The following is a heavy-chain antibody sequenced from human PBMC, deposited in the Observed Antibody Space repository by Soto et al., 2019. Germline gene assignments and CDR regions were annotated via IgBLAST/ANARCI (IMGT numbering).Heavy chain of an antibody. V-gene: IGHV3-23*01. CDR2: ISGSGGST. CDR3: AKDVHYGSGSPDAFDI. D-gene: IGHD3-10*01. Sequence: AGGSLRLSCAASGFTFSSYAMSWVRQAPGKGLEWVSAISGSGGSTYYADSVKGRFTISRDNSKNTLYLQMNSLRAEDTAVYYCAKDVHYGSGSPDAFDIWGQGTMVTVSS. CDR1: GFTFSSYA. J-gene: IGHJ3*02.